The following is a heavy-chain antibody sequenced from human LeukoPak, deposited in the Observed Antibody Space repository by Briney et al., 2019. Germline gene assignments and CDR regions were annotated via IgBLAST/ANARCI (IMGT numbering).Heavy chain of an antibody. Sequence: PGGSLRLSCAASGFTFSSYSMNWVRQAPGKGLEWVSSISSSSSSYIYYADSVKGRFTISRDNAKNSLYLQMNSLRAEDTAVYYCARDRGGYSGSYNFMDYWGQGTLVTVSS. D-gene: IGHD1-26*01. V-gene: IGHV3-21*01. CDR2: ISSSSSSYI. CDR1: GFTFSSYS. J-gene: IGHJ4*02. CDR3: ARDRGGYSGSYNFMDY.